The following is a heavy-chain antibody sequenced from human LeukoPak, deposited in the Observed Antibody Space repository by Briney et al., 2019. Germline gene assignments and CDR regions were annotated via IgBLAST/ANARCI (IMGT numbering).Heavy chain of an antibody. J-gene: IGHJ4*02. V-gene: IGHV1-2*02. CDR2: INPNSGGT. Sequence: ASVKVSCKASGYTFTGYYMHWVRQAPGQGLEWMGWINPNSGGTNYAQKFQGRVTMTRDTSISTAYMELSRLRSDDTAVYYCAREEGYYGSGSHNFDYWGQGNLVTVSS. D-gene: IGHD3-10*01. CDR3: AREEGYYGSGSHNFDY. CDR1: GYTFTGYY.